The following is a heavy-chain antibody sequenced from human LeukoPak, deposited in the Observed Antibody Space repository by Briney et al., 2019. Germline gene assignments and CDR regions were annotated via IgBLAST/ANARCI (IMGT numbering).Heavy chain of an antibody. J-gene: IGHJ4*02. CDR2: IYHSGST. D-gene: IGHD3-22*01. V-gene: IGHV4-39*07. CDR1: GGSISSSSYY. CDR3: ARIKLDSSGYYYSSYYFDY. Sequence: SETLSLTCTVSGGSISSSSYYWGWIRQPPGKGLEWIGSIYHSGSTYYNPSLKSRVTISVDTSKNQFSLKLSSVTAADTAVYYCARIKLDSSGYYYSSYYFDYWGQGTLVTVSS.